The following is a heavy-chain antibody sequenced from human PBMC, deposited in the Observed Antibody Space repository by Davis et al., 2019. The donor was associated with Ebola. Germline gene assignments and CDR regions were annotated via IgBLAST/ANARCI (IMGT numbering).Heavy chain of an antibody. D-gene: IGHD4-17*01. CDR2: ISSSSSTI. V-gene: IGHV3-48*02. J-gene: IGHJ5*02. CDR1: GFTFSSYS. CDR3: ARGTSYGLTS. Sequence: GGSLRLSCAASGFTFSSYSMNWVRQAPGKGLEWVSYISSSSSTIYYIDSMKGRFTISRDNAKNSLYLQMNSLRDEDTAVYYCARGTSYGLTSWGQGTLVTVSS.